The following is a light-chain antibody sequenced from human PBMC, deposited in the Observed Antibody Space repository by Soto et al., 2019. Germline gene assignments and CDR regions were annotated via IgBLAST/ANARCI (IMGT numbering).Light chain of an antibody. Sequence: DIQMTQSPSTVSASVGDGVTITCRASQSISTWLAWYQQKPGKAPKLLIYDASTLESGVPSGFSGNGSGTEFTLTISSLQPDDFATYYCQQYNSYPSTFGQGTKLEIK. CDR2: DAS. CDR3: QQYNSYPST. J-gene: IGKJ2*01. CDR1: QSISTW. V-gene: IGKV1-5*01.